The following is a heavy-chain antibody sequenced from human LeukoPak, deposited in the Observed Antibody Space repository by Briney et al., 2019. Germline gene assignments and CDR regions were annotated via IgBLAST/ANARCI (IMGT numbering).Heavy chain of an antibody. Sequence: SETLSLTWAVYGGSFSGYSWGWIRQPPGKGLGWIGEINHSGSTNYNPSLKSRVTISVDTSKNQFSLKLSSVTAADTAVYYCARGQGTVTTRLGYFDLWGRGTLVTVSS. D-gene: IGHD4-17*01. CDR1: GGSFSGYS. CDR2: INHSGST. V-gene: IGHV4-34*01. CDR3: ARGQGTVTTRLGYFDL. J-gene: IGHJ2*01.